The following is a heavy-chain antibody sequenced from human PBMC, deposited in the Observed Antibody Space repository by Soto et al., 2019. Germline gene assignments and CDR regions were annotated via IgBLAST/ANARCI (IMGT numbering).Heavy chain of an antibody. CDR3: SRNPRSDIFGVRTIVENWLDP. D-gene: IGHD3-3*02. CDR1: GFNFGNFC. Sequence: GGSLRLSCAASGFNFGNFCISWVRQAPGKGLQWVSSITNTGVATYHTDSVKGRFIVSRDNSKNVMFLLMRGLGVDDTALYFFSRNPRSDIFGVRTIVENWLDPWGRRSLVTFSS. J-gene: IGHJ5*02. V-gene: IGHV3-23*01. CDR2: ITNTGVAT.